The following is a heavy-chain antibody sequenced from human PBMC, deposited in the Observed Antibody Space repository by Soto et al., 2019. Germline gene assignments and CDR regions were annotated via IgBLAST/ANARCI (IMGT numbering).Heavy chain of an antibody. J-gene: IGHJ6*02. V-gene: IGHV1-8*02. CDR3: ARSEPATGYSYGYPHGPYYYYGMDV. D-gene: IGHD5-18*01. Sequence: ASVKVSCKASGYTFNNYDIHWVRQAPGHGLEWMGWMNPNSGNTGYAQNFRGRVTMTQNTAIGTAYMELSSLRSEDTAVYYCARSEPATGYSYGYPHGPYYYYGMDVWGQGTTVTVSS. CDR2: MNPNSGNT. CDR1: GYTFNNYD.